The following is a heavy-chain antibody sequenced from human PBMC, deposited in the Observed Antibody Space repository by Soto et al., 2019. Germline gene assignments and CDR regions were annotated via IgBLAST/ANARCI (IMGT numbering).Heavy chain of an antibody. J-gene: IGHJ4*02. V-gene: IGHV4-30-4*01. CDR1: GGSISNGDYY. D-gene: IGHD3-10*01. CDR2: IYYSGST. CDR3: ARDRHGSGSFDY. Sequence: QVQLQESGPGPVKPSQTLSLTCTVSGGSISNGDYYWSWIRQPPGKGREWIGDIYYSGSTYYNPSLKSRVTMSGDTSKNQFSLKLTSVTAADTAVYYCARDRHGSGSFDYWGQGTLVTVSS.